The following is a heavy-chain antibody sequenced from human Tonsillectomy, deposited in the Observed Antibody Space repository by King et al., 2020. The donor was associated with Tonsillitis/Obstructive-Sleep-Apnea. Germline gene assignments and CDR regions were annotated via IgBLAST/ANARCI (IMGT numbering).Heavy chain of an antibody. D-gene: IGHD6-19*01. CDR3: ARDPAVKQWLVPWCDS. CDR1: GFMFSDYA. CDR2: ISYDGTNK. Sequence: VQLVESGGGVVQPGRFLRLSCAASGFMFSDYAMHWVRQAPGKGLEWVAVISYDGTNKYYADSVKGRFTISRDNSKNTLYLQIKSLKFEDTAVYYCARDPAVKQWLVPWCDSWGQGSLVSVSS. V-gene: IGHV3-30*04. J-gene: IGHJ5*01.